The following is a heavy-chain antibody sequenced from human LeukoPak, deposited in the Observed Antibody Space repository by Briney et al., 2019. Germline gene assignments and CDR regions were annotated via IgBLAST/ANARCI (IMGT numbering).Heavy chain of an antibody. V-gene: IGHV3-23*01. Sequence: PGGSLRLSCAASGFTFSSYAMSWVRQAPGKGLEWVSAISGSGGSTYYADSVKGRFTISRDNSKNTLYLQMNSLRAEDTAAYYCAKGLRSWYYFDYWGQGTLVTVSS. D-gene: IGHD6-13*01. J-gene: IGHJ4*02. CDR2: ISGSGGST. CDR3: AKGLRSWYYFDY. CDR1: GFTFSSYA.